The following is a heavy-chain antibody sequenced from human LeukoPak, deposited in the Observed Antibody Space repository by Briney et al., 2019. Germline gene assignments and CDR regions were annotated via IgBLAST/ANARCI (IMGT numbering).Heavy chain of an antibody. CDR3: ARRNIAAAGTTYWYFDL. D-gene: IGHD6-13*01. J-gene: IGHJ2*01. CDR1: GGSISSSSYY. Sequence: PSETLSLTCTVSGGSISSSSYYWGWIRQPPGKGLEWIGYIYYSGSTNYNPSLKSRVTISVDTSKNQFSLKLSSVTAADTAVYYCARRNIAAAGTTYWYFDLWGRGTLVTVSS. CDR2: IYYSGST. V-gene: IGHV4-61*05.